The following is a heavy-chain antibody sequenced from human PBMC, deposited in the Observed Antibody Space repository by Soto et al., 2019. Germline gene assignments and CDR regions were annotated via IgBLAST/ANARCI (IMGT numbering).Heavy chain of an antibody. D-gene: IGHD1-1*01. Sequence: QVHLVQSGAEVKKPGASVKVSCKGSGYIFTTYGITWVRQAPGQGLEWMGWISAHNGNTNYAQKLQGRVTVTRDTSTSTAYMELRNLRSDDTAVYYCARGRYGDYWGQGARVNVSS. CDR2: ISAHNGNT. J-gene: IGHJ4*02. CDR1: GYIFTTYG. V-gene: IGHV1-18*01. CDR3: ARGRYGDY.